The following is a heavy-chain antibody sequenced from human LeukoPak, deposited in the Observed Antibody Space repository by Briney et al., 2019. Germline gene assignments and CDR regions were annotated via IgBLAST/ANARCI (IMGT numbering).Heavy chain of an antibody. V-gene: IGHV3-23*01. Sequence: GGSLRLSCAASGFTFSSYAMSWVRQAPGKGLEWVSAISGSGGSTYYADSVKGRFTISRDNSKNTLYLQMNSLRAEDTAVCYCARTTKDIVVVPAARTYGMDVWGQGTTVTVSS. J-gene: IGHJ6*02. CDR3: ARTTKDIVVVPAARTYGMDV. CDR1: GFTFSSYA. D-gene: IGHD2-2*01. CDR2: ISGSGGST.